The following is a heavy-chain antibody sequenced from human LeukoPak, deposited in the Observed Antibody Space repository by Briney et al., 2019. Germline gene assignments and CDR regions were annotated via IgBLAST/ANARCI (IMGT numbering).Heavy chain of an antibody. V-gene: IGHV3-23*01. Sequence: GGPLRLSCAASGFTFSNCGMSWVRQAPGKGLEWVSAIRGSGGSTYYADSVKGRFTISRDNSKNTLYLQMNSLRVEDTALYYCAKGIFDGSGQNIDYWGQGTLVSV. J-gene: IGHJ4*02. CDR2: IRGSGGST. D-gene: IGHD3-22*01. CDR1: GFTFSNCG. CDR3: AKGIFDGSGQNIDY.